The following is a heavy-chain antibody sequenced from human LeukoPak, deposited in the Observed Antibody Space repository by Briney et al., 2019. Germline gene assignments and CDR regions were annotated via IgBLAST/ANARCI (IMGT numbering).Heavy chain of an antibody. Sequence: HPGGSLRLSCVASGFTFSSYAMSWVRQAPGKGLEWVSAISGSGGSTYYADSVKGRFTISRDNSKNTLYLQMNSLRAEDTAVYYCAKKVNYDSSGYYAYWGQGTLVTVSS. J-gene: IGHJ4*02. CDR2: ISGSGGST. D-gene: IGHD3-22*01. CDR3: AKKVNYDSSGYYAY. CDR1: GFTFSSYA. V-gene: IGHV3-23*01.